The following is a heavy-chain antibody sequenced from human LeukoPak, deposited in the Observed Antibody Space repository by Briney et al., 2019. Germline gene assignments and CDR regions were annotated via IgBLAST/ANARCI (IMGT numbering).Heavy chain of an antibody. Sequence: GGSLRLSCAASRFTFSSYAMHWVRQAPGKGLEWVAVISYDGSNKYYADSVKGRFTISRDNSKNTLYLQMNSLRAEDTAVYYCARGGGSWSHYFDYWGQGTLVTVSS. CDR3: ARGGGSWSHYFDY. CDR2: ISYDGSNK. V-gene: IGHV3-30*04. J-gene: IGHJ4*02. CDR1: RFTFSSYA. D-gene: IGHD6-13*01.